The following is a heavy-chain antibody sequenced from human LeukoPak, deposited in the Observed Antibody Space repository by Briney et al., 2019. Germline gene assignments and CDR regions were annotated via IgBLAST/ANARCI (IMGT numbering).Heavy chain of an antibody. V-gene: IGHV3-48*01. CDR3: ARDYKYAFDN. Sequence: GGSLRLSCAASGFTFSDYSMNWVRQAPGKGLEWISYIGIDSGNTNYADSVKGRFTISGDKARNSLYLQMNSLRVEDTAVYYCARDYKYAFDNWGQGTLVTVSS. D-gene: IGHD5-24*01. CDR1: GFTFSDYS. J-gene: IGHJ4*02. CDR2: IGIDSGNT.